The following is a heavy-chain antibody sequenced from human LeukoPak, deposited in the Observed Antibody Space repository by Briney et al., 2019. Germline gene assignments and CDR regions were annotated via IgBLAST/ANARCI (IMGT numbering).Heavy chain of an antibody. CDR1: GFSFSNYA. D-gene: IGHD6-19*01. J-gene: IGHJ4*02. CDR2: ISGSGGST. Sequence: GGSLRLSCVSSGFSFSNYAMSWVRQAPGKGLEWVSSISGSGGSTYYVDSVKGRFTISRDNSKNTLYLQMNSLRAEDTAVYYCARVSSGWSNDYWGQGTLVTVSS. V-gene: IGHV3-23*01. CDR3: ARVSSGWSNDY.